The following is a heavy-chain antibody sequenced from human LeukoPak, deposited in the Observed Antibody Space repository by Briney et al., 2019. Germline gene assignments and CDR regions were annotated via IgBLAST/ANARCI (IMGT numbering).Heavy chain of an antibody. V-gene: IGHV3-74*01. CDR3: AKAPGIVVVPATPGYYYYGMDV. CDR2: INSDGSST. D-gene: IGHD2-2*01. CDR1: GFTFSSYW. Sequence: PGGSLRLSCAASGFTFSSYWMRWVRQAPGKGLACVSHINSDGSSTNYADSVKGRFTISRDNAKNSLYLQMNSLRAEDTALYYCAKAPGIVVVPATPGYYYYGMDVWGQGTTVTVSS. J-gene: IGHJ6*02.